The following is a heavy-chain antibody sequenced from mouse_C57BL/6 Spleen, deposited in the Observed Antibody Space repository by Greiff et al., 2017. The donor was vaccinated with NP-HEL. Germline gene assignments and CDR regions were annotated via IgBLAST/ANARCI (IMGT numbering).Heavy chain of an antibody. D-gene: IGHD2-1*01. CDR1: GYTFTSYG. V-gene: IGHV1-81*01. Sequence: VQGVESGAELARPGASVKLSCKASGYTFTSYGISWVKQRTGQGLEWIGEIYPRSGNTYYNEKFKGKATLTADKSSSTAYMELRSLTSEDSAVYFCASGNYGYAMDYWGQGTSVTVSS. CDR2: IYPRSGNT. J-gene: IGHJ4*01. CDR3: ASGNYGYAMDY.